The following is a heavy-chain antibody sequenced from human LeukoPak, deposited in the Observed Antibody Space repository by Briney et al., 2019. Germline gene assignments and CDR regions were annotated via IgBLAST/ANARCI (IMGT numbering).Heavy chain of an antibody. J-gene: IGHJ5*02. V-gene: IGHV3-66*01. CDR2: IYSGNTT. Sequence: GGSLRLSCAVSGFTVSNNYMSWVRQAPGEGLEWVSIIYSGNTTYHADSVKGRFTISRDNSRNTLHLQMNSLRAEDAAVYYCARGDFWSAYYNAWGQGTLVTVSS. CDR1: GFTVSNNY. D-gene: IGHD3-3*01. CDR3: ARGDFWSAYYNA.